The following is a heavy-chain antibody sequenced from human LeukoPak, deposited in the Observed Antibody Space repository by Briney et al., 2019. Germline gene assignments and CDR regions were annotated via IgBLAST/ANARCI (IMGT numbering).Heavy chain of an antibody. Sequence: SQTLSLTCTVSSGSISSGSYSWSWIRQPPGRGLEWVGYVYHSGGTYYNPSLKTPVTISIDRSKNQFSLKLSAVTAADTAVYYCARCITMVRGVIRPPDYWGQGTLVTVSS. CDR2: VYHSGGT. V-gene: IGHV4-30-2*01. D-gene: IGHD3-10*01. CDR1: SGSISSGSYS. J-gene: IGHJ4*02. CDR3: ARCITMVRGVIRPPDY.